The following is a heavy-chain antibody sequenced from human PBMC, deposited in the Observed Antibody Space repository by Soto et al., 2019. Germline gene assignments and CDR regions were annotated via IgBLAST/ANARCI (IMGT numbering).Heavy chain of an antibody. D-gene: IGHD1-26*01. Sequence: GGSLRLSCAASGFSFSTYVMRWVRQAPGKGLEWVSSIVGSGDTTYYADSVKGRFTISRDNSKNTMYLQMNNLGPDDTAVYYCTKGGEGSTTGLLDPWGQGTLVTVSS. V-gene: IGHV3-23*01. CDR1: GFSFSTYV. CDR2: IVGSGDTT. CDR3: TKGGEGSTTGLLDP. J-gene: IGHJ5*02.